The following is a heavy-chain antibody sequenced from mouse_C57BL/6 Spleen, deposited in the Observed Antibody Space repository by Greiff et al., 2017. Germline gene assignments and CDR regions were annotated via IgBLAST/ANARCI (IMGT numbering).Heavy chain of an antibody. D-gene: IGHD4-1*02. Sequence: QVQLQQPGAELVKPGASVKLSCKASGYTFTSYWMHWVKQRPGQGLEWIGMIHPNSGSTNYNEKFKSKATLTVDKSSSTAYMQLSSLTSEASAVYYCARPNWDDWYFAVWGTGTTVTVSS. V-gene: IGHV1-64*01. J-gene: IGHJ1*03. CDR1: GYTFTSYW. CDR2: IHPNSGST. CDR3: ARPNWDDWYFAV.